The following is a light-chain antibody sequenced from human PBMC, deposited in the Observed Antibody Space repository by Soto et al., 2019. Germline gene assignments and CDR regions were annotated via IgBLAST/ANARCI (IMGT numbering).Light chain of an antibody. Sequence: EIVLKQSPGTLSLSPGERATLSCRASQSISSSYLAWYQQKPGQAPRLLIYGASSRATGIPDRFSGSGSGTDFTLTISRLEPEDFAVYYCQQYGTSLLTFGGGTKVEIK. J-gene: IGKJ4*01. CDR2: GAS. V-gene: IGKV3-20*01. CDR3: QQYGTSLLT. CDR1: QSISSSY.